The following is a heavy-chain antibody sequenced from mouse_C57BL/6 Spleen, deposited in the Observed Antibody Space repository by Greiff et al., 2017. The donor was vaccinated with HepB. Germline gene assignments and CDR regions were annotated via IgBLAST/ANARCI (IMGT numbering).Heavy chain of an antibody. D-gene: IGHD1-1*01. J-gene: IGHJ4*01. CDR3: ASPYYYGSSPYYAMDY. V-gene: IGHV1-81*01. CDR2: IYPRSGNT. CDR1: GYTFTSYG. Sequence: QVHVKQSGAELARPGASVKLSCKASGYTFTSYGISWVKQRTGQGLEWIGEIYPRSGNTYYNEKFKGKATLTADKSSSTAYMELRSLTSEDSAVYFCASPYYYGSSPYYAMDYWGQGTSVTVSS.